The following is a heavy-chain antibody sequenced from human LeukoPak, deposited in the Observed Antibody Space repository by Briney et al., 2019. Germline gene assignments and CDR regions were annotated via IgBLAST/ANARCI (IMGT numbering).Heavy chain of an antibody. CDR1: GFTFSSYS. CDR2: ISSSSSYI. CDR3: ARGDYDSSGYYYIY. V-gene: IGHV3-21*01. J-gene: IGHJ4*02. Sequence: PGGPLRLPCAASGFTFSSYSMNWVRQAPGKGLEWVSSISSSSSYIYYADSVKGRFTISRDNAKNSPYLQMNSLRAEDTAVYYCARGDYDSSGYYYIYWGQGTLVTVSS. D-gene: IGHD3-22*01.